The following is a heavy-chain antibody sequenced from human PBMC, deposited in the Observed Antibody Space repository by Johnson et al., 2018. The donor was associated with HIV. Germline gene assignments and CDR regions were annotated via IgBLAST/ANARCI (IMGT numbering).Heavy chain of an antibody. V-gene: IGHV3-66*02. J-gene: IGHJ3*02. D-gene: IGHD6-6*01. CDR3: ARATRSSSSGRHDAFDI. Sequence: VQLVESGGGLVKPGGSLRLSCAASGFTVSSNYMSWVRQAPGKGLEWVSAIGTAGDTSYPGSVKGRFTISRDNSKNTVYLQTNSLRAEDTAVYYCARATRSSSSGRHDAFDIWGQGTMVTVSS. CDR1: GFTVSSNY. CDR2: IGTAGDT.